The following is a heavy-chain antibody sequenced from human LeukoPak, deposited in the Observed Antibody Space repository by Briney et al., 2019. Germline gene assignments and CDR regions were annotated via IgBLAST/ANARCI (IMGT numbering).Heavy chain of an antibody. Sequence: PSETLSLTCTVSGVSISSYYWSWIRQPPGGGLVWIGYIYYSGSTYYNPSLKSRVTISVDTSKNQFSLRLNSVTAADTAVYYCVAATYYDFWSGYLAWGQGTLVTVSS. CDR2: IYYSGST. J-gene: IGHJ5*02. CDR3: VAATYYDFWSGYLA. D-gene: IGHD3-3*01. CDR1: GVSISSYY. V-gene: IGHV4-59*01.